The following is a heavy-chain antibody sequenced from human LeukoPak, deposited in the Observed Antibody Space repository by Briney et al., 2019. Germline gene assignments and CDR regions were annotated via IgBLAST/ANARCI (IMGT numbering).Heavy chain of an antibody. J-gene: IGHJ4*02. V-gene: IGHV4-61*02. CDR2: ISTSGST. Sequence: SETLSLTCSVSGGSVTSGSYYWSWIRQPTGKGLEWIGRISTSGSTNYNPSLKSRVTMSLDTSKNQFSLKLNSLTAADTAVYYCARGAALAIDYWGQGALVTVSS. CDR3: ARGAALAIDY. CDR1: GGSVTSGSYY. D-gene: IGHD2-15*01.